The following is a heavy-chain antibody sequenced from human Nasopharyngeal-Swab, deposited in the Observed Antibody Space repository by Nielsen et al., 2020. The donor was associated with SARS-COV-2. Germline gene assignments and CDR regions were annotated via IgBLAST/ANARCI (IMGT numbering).Heavy chain of an antibody. CDR2: ISAYNGNT. CDR3: ATTGSYKFDY. J-gene: IGHJ4*02. Sequence: ASVKVSCKASGYTFTSYGISWVRQAPGQGLEWMGWISAYNGNTKYSQKLQGRVTITRDTSASTAYMELSSLRSEDTAVYYCATTGSYKFDYWGQGTLVTVSS. CDR1: GYTFTSYG. V-gene: IGHV1-18*01. D-gene: IGHD1-26*01.